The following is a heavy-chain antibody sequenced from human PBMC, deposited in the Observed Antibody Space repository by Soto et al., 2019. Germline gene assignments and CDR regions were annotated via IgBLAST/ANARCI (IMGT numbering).Heavy chain of an antibody. D-gene: IGHD3-22*01. CDR2: ISSSGSNI. CDR3: ARDTYDSSGYYPDY. V-gene: IGHV3-48*03. J-gene: IGHJ4*02. CDR1: GFTFSSYE. Sequence: WGSLRLSCAASGFTFSSYEMNWVRQAPGKGLEWVSYISSSGSNIYYADSVKGRFTISRDNAKNSLYLQMNSLRAEDTAVYYFARDTYDSSGYYPDYWGQGTLVTVSS.